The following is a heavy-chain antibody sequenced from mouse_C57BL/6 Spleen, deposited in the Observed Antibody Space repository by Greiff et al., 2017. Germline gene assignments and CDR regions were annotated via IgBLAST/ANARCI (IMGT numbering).Heavy chain of an antibody. V-gene: IGHV1-64*01. Sequence: QVQLQQPGAELVKPGASVKLSCKASGYTFTSYWMHWVKQRPGQGLEWIGMIHPNSGSTNYNEKFKSKATLTVDKSSSTAYMHLSSLTSEDSAVYYCALITTGFAYWGQGTLVTVSA. CDR3: ALITTGFAY. CDR1: GYTFTSYW. D-gene: IGHD1-1*01. J-gene: IGHJ3*01. CDR2: IHPNSGST.